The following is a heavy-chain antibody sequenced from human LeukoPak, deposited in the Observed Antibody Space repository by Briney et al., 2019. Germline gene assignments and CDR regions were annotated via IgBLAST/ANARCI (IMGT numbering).Heavy chain of an antibody. J-gene: IGHJ4*02. CDR2: IYSGGST. V-gene: IGHV3-53*01. CDR3: ASLSLGHY. CDR1: GFTVSNNY. D-gene: IGHD6-6*01. Sequence: PGGSLRLSCAASGFTVSNNYMSWVRQAPGKGLEWVSVIYSGGSTYYAGSVKGRFTISRDTSKNTLSLQMNSLRAEDTAVYYCASLSLGHYWGQGILVTVSS.